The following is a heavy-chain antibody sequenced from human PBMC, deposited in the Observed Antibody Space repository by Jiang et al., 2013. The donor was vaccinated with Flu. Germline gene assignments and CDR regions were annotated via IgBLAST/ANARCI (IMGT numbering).Heavy chain of an antibody. CDR1: GYSFTSYG. J-gene: IGHJ3*02. CDR3: ARKVGVATITPLMLFDI. Sequence: GAEVKKPGASVKVSCKASGYSFTSYGIGWVRQAPGQGLEWMGWISTYKGNTNYAQKLQGRVTLTTDTSTSTAYMELRSLRSDDTAVYYCARKVGVATITPLMLFDILGPR. D-gene: IGHD5-24*01. CDR2: ISTYKGNT. V-gene: IGHV1-18*04.